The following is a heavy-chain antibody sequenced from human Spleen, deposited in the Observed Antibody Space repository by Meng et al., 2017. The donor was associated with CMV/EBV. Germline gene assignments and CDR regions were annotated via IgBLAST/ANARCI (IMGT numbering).Heavy chain of an antibody. J-gene: IGHJ4*02. CDR2: INHSGST. D-gene: IGHD5-18*01. CDR3: ARGQSQWIQLPFDY. CDR1: GGSISSSY. V-gene: IGHV4-4*07. Sequence: QRQRQESCPGLVKASGTLSLTCTYAGGSISSSYWRWSGRSAGKGLEWIGEINHSGSTYSNPSLKSRVTMSVDTSTNQFSLKLSSVTAADTAVYYCARGQSQWIQLPFDYWGQGTLVTVSS.